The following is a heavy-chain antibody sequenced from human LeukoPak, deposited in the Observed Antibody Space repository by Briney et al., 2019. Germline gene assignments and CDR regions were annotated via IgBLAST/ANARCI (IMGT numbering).Heavy chain of an antibody. V-gene: IGHV4-4*02. CDR3: ARDKGSGSYSYYYYGMDV. Sequence: KPSETLSLTCAVSGGSISSSNWWSWVRQPQGKGLEWIGEIYHSGSTNYNPSLKSRVTISVDKSKNQFSLKLSSVTAADTAVYYCARDKGSGSYSYYYYGMDVWGKGTTVTVSS. CDR1: GGSISSSNW. J-gene: IGHJ6*04. CDR2: IYHSGST. D-gene: IGHD3-10*01.